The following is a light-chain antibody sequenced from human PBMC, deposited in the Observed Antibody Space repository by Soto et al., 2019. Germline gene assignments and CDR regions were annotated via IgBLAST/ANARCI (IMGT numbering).Light chain of an antibody. V-gene: IGKV3-15*01. J-gene: IGKJ4*01. CDR1: QSVSSN. CDR3: QQYSNWPLT. Sequence: IVMTQSPATLSVSPWERATLSCRASQSVSSNLAWYQQKPGQAPRLLIYGASTRATGIPARFSGSGSGTEFTLTISSLQSEDFAVYYCQQYSNWPLTFGGGTKVDIK. CDR2: GAS.